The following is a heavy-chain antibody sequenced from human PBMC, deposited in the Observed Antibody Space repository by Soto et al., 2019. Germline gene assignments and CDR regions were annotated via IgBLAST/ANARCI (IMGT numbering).Heavy chain of an antibody. J-gene: IGHJ4*02. CDR1: GFTFSSYA. CDR2: IWYDGSNT. D-gene: IGHD1-1*01. CDR3: ARDYWNSAFDY. V-gene: IGHV3-33*01. Sequence: PGGSLRLSCAASGFTFSSYAMHWVRQAPGKGLEWVGFIWYDGSNTYYADSVKGRFTISRDNSKNTLYLQMNSLRAEDTAVYYCARDYWNSAFDYWGQGTLVTVSS.